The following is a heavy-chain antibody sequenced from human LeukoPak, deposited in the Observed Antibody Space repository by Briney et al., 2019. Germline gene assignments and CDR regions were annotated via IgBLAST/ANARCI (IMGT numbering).Heavy chain of an antibody. V-gene: IGHV1-18*01. CDR2: ISAYNGNT. Sequence: ASVKVSCKASGYTFTSYGISWVRQAPGQGLEWMGWISAYNGNTNYAQKLQGRVTMTTDTSTSTAYMELRSLRSDDTAVYYCARGYYGDYYGLGWFDPWGQGTLVTVSS. CDR1: GYTFTSYG. J-gene: IGHJ5*02. CDR3: ARGYYGDYYGLGWFDP. D-gene: IGHD4-17*01.